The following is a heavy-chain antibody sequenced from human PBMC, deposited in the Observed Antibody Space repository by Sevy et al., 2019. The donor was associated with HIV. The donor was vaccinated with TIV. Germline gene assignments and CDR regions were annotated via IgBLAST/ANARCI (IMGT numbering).Heavy chain of an antibody. Sequence: GGSLRPSCAASGFTFSSYAMSWVRQAPGKGLEWVSAISGSGGSTYYADSVKGRFTISRDNSKNTLYLQMNSLRAEDTAVYYCAKDQGDYYDSSGYYSTVGAFDIWGQGTMVTVSS. D-gene: IGHD3-22*01. J-gene: IGHJ3*02. CDR1: GFTFSSYA. V-gene: IGHV3-23*01. CDR2: ISGSGGST. CDR3: AKDQGDYYDSSGYYSTVGAFDI.